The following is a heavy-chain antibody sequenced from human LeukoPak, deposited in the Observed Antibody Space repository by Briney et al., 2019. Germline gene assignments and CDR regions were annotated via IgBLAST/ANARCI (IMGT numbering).Heavy chain of an antibody. CDR2: IYWDDDK. V-gene: IGHV2-5*02. Sequence: SGPTLVQPTQTLTLTCTFSGFSLTSTRVGVGWIRQPPGKALEWLALIYWDDDKRYSPSLKSRLTITKDTSKNQVVLTMTNMDPADTATYYCAHSGYSSGWYYFGYWGQGTLVTVSS. J-gene: IGHJ4*02. D-gene: IGHD6-19*01. CDR3: AHSGYSSGWYYFGY. CDR1: GFSLTSTRVG.